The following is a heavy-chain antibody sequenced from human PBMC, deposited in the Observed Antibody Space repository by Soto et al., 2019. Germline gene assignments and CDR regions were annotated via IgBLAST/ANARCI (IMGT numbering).Heavy chain of an antibody. CDR3: TTSWNAGDPFDY. CDR1: VFTFSNAW. V-gene: IGHV3-15*01. CDR2: IKSKTDGGTT. J-gene: IGHJ4*02. D-gene: IGHD4-17*01. Sequence: PGXSLRLSCAASVFTFSNAWIIWVGQAPGKGLERGARIKSKTDGGTTDYAAPVKGRFTISRDDSNNTLYLQMNSLKTEDTAVYYCTTSWNAGDPFDYWAQGTLVTVSS.